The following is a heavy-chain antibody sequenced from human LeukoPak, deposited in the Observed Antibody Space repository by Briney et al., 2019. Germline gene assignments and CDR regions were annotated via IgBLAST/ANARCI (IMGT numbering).Heavy chain of an antibody. CDR1: GFTFSSYA. CDR2: ISSGGGDT. Sequence: GGSLRLSCAVSGFTFSSYAMSWVRQAPGKGLEWVSAISSGGGDTYHADSVKGRFTISRDNSKNTLYLEMNGLRVEDTAVYYCAKQIGYCSGGSCYFTSWGQGTQVTVSS. D-gene: IGHD2-15*01. J-gene: IGHJ4*02. CDR3: AKQIGYCSGGSCYFTS. V-gene: IGHV3-23*01.